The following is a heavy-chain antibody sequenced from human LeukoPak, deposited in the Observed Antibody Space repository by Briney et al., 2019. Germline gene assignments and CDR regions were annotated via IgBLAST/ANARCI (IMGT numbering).Heavy chain of an antibody. CDR2: INPNSGGT. V-gene: IGHV1-2*02. CDR1: GYTFTGYY. CDR3: ARDDVVAAISTWFDP. D-gene: IGHD2-15*01. Sequence: GASVKVSCKASGYTFTGYYMHWVRQAPGQGLEWMGWINPNSGGTNYAQKFQGRVTMTRDTSISTAYMELSRLRSDDTAVYYCARDDVVAAISTWFDPWGQGTLVTVSS. J-gene: IGHJ5*02.